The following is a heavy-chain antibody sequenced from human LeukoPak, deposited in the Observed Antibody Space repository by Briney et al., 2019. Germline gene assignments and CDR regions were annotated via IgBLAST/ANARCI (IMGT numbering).Heavy chain of an antibody. Sequence: SETLSLTCTVSGVSISIYYWSWIRQSPGKGLEWIGYISYSGSTNYNPSLKSRVTISVDTSKNQFSLKLSSVTAADTAVYYCASEGRYDILTGYYYYYGMDVWGQGTTVTVSS. D-gene: IGHD3-9*01. J-gene: IGHJ6*02. CDR1: GVSISIYY. V-gene: IGHV4-59*08. CDR2: ISYSGST. CDR3: ASEGRYDILTGYYYYYGMDV.